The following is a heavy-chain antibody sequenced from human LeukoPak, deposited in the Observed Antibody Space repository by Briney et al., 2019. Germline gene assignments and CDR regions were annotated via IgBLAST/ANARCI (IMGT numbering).Heavy chain of an antibody. CDR2: INPNSGGT. Sequence: GASVKVSCKASGYTFTGYYMHWVRQAPGQGFEWMGWINPNSGGTNYVQKFQGWVTMTRDTSISTAYMELSRLRSDDTAVYYCARDWVAAAGPYYYYYGMDVWGQGTTVTVSS. D-gene: IGHD6-13*01. J-gene: IGHJ6*02. CDR1: GYTFTGYY. V-gene: IGHV1-2*04. CDR3: ARDWVAAAGPYYYYYGMDV.